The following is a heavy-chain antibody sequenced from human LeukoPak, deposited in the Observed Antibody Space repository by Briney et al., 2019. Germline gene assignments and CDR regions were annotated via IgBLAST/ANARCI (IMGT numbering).Heavy chain of an antibody. D-gene: IGHD6-6*01. CDR1: GVSINTNNYY. CDR3: ARPFGTSSGFDY. Sequence: SETLSLTCTVSGVSINTNNYYWGWIRQPPGKGLEWIGGLSYTGTSYYNPSLKSPVTISGDTPKNQFSLKVRSVTAADTAVYYCARPFGTSSGFDYWGQGILVTVSS. CDR2: LSYTGTS. J-gene: IGHJ4*02. V-gene: IGHV4-39*01.